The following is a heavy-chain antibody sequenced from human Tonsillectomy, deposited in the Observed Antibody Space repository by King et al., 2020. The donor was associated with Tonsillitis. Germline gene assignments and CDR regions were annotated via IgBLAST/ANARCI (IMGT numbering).Heavy chain of an antibody. J-gene: IGHJ4*02. D-gene: IGHD2-21*02. CDR3: ARDMHCGGDCYFDY. CDR2: ITPISGAA. CDR1: GGIFDTYT. V-gene: IGHV1-69*06. Sequence: QLVQSGAEVKKPGSSVKVSCNCSGGIFDTYTFSWLRQTPGQGPEWVGGITPISGAAKYAQKFQGRVTITADRSSSTIYMELGSLTSEDTAVYYCARDMHCGGDCYFDYWGQGTLVTVSP.